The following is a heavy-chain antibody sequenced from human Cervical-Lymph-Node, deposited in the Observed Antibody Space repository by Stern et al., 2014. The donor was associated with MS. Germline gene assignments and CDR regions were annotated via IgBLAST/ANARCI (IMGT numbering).Heavy chain of an antibody. D-gene: IGHD5-24*01. CDR3: SRDADGYSLVFGY. Sequence: DQLVESGPGLVKPSQTLSLTCTVTGGSISSGEDYWSWIRQSPGKGLEWIGYIHNSGTTYYNPSLKSRVTISVDTSKNQFSLKLRSVTAADTAVYYCSRDADGYSLVFGYWGRGTLVTVSS. V-gene: IGHV4-30-4*01. J-gene: IGHJ4*02. CDR1: GGSISSGEDY. CDR2: IHNSGTT.